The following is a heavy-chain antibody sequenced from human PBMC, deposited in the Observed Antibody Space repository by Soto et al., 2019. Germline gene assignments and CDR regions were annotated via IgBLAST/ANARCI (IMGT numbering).Heavy chain of an antibody. J-gene: IGHJ5*02. D-gene: IGHD3-16*01. Sequence: QVQLEESGPGLVKPSETLSLICSVSGVSMRNSYWTWIRQSAGKGLEWIGRISTSGNTNYNPSLNSRITMSVDTSKNQVSLKLTAVTAADTAVYYCARGGGVPALGDPWGQGTLVTVSS. CDR2: ISTSGNT. V-gene: IGHV4-4*07. CDR3: ARGGGVPALGDP. CDR1: GVSMRNSY.